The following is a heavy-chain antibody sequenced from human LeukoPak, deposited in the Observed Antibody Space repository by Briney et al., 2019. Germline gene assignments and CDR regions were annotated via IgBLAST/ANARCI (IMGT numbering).Heavy chain of an antibody. Sequence: ASVKVSCKSSGYTFTSYYMYWVRQAPGQGLEWMGWISAYNGNTNYAQKLQGRVTMTTDTSTSTAYMELRSLRSDDTAVYYCAREYCSGGSCYSADYWGQGTLVTVSS. J-gene: IGHJ4*02. CDR1: GYTFTSYY. D-gene: IGHD2-15*01. CDR3: AREYCSGGSCYSADY. CDR2: ISAYNGNT. V-gene: IGHV1-18*04.